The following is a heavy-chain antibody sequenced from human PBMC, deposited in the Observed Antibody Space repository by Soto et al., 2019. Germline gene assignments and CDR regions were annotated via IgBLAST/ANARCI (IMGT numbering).Heavy chain of an antibody. D-gene: IGHD2-21*02. J-gene: IGHJ3*02. V-gene: IGHV1-69*01. CDR2: IIPIFGTA. Sequence: QVQLVQSGAEVKKPGSSVKVSCKASGGTFSSYAISWVRQAPGQGLEWMGGIIPIFGTANYAQKFQGRVAITADESTSTAYMELSSLRSEDTAVYYCARDAYCGVDCYSRSYDAFDIWGQGTMVTVSS. CDR1: GGTFSSYA. CDR3: ARDAYCGVDCYSRSYDAFDI.